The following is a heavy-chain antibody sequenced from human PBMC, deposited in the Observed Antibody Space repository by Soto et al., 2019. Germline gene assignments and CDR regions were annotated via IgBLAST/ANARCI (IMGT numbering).Heavy chain of an antibody. CDR2: IIPIFGTA. V-gene: IGHV1-69*13. CDR3: AGYFRSTSCTQRRWDASDI. CDR1: GGTFSSYA. J-gene: IGHJ3*02. Sequence: SVKVSCKASGGTFSSYAISWVRQAPGQGLEWMGGIIPIFGTANYAQKFQGRVTITADESTSTAYMELSSLRSEDTAVYYCAGYFRSTSCTQRRWDASDIWGQGKMLTV. D-gene: IGHD2-2*01.